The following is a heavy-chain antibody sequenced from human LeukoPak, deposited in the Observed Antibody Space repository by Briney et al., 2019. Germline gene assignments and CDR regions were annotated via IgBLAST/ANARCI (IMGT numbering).Heavy chain of an antibody. V-gene: IGHV1-2*02. CDR1: GYTFTGYY. D-gene: IGHD3-9*01. Sequence: ASVKASCKASGYTFTGYYMHWVRQAPGQGLEWMGWINPNSGGTNYAQKFQGRVTMTRDTSISTAYMELSRPRSDDTAVYYCARDLRYFDWPGDYWGQGTLVTVSS. CDR2: INPNSGGT. CDR3: ARDLRYFDWPGDY. J-gene: IGHJ4*02.